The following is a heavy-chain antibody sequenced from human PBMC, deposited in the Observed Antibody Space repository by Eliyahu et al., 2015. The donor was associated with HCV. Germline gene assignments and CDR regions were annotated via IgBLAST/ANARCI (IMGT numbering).Heavy chain of an antibody. V-gene: IGHV3-23*01. CDR1: GFTFSRSA. CDR2: ITPSGGDT. Sequence: EVHLLESGGGLVQPGGSLRLSLQSGFTFSRSAMSWVRQAPGKGLEWVSAITPSGGDTYYTDSVEDRLTISRDNSKNTLYLQMNSLTAEDTAVYYCAKGGDYDSWGQGTLVAVSS. D-gene: IGHD3-3*01. J-gene: IGHJ4*02. CDR3: AKGGDYDS.